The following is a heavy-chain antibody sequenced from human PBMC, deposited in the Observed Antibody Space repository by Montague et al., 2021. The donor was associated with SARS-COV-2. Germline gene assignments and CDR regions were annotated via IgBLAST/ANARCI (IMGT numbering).Heavy chain of an antibody. V-gene: IGHV4-59*01. CDR1: RDSITNSH. Sequence: SETLSLTCIVSRDSITNSHWCWVRQPPGKGLEWMTYFLPTGNSNHNPSLTRRITTSVETAKNKFSLRLRFVTAADSASSFCARVTAVTKVSAATIDFWGHGILVTVSS. CDR3: ARVTAVTKVSAATIDF. CDR2: FLPTGNS. J-gene: IGHJ4*01. D-gene: IGHD4-11*01.